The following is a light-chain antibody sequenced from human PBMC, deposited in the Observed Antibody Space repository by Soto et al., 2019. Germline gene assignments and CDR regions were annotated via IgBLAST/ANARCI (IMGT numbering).Light chain of an antibody. Sequence: EIVLTQSPGTLSLSPGESATLSCRASQSVGRNYLAWFQHKPDQAPRLLIYDASNRATGVPDRFSGSGSGTDFTLSVTRLEPEDFAVYYCQQYGTSPRTFGQGTKVEFK. CDR3: QQYGTSPRT. J-gene: IGKJ1*01. CDR1: QSVGRNY. CDR2: DAS. V-gene: IGKV3-20*01.